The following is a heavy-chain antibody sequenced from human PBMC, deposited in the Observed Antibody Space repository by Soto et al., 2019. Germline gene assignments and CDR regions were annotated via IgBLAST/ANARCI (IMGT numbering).Heavy chain of an antibody. CDR1: GGSISSGVYY. J-gene: IGHJ5*02. CDR2: IYYSGST. D-gene: IGHD2-2*01. V-gene: IGHV4-31*03. CDR3: ARGIVVVPAAIFDP. Sequence: PSETLSLTCTVSGGSISSGVYYWSWIRQHPGKGLEWIGYIYYSGSTYYNPSLKSRVTISVDTSKNQFSLKLSSVTAADTAVYYCARGIVVVPAAIFDPWGQGTLVTVSS.